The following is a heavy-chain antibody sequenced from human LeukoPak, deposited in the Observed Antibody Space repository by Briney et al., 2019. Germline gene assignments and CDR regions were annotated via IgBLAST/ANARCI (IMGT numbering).Heavy chain of an antibody. CDR2: ISSSGSTI. D-gene: IGHD3-3*01. CDR3: ARTPSSFWSGYGYFDY. Sequence: GGSLRLSCAASGFTFSDYYMSWIRQAPGKGLEWVSYISSSGSTIYYADSVKGQFTISRDNAKNSLYLQMNSLRAEDTAVYYCARTPSSFWSGYGYFDYWGQGTLVTVSS. V-gene: IGHV3-11*01. CDR1: GFTFSDYY. J-gene: IGHJ4*02.